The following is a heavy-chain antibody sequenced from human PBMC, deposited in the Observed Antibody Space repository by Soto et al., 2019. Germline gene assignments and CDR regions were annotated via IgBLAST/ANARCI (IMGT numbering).Heavy chain of an antibody. CDR3: ARQIYDSDTGPNFQYYFDS. CDR2: FYPGDSDT. CDR1: GYYFPSYW. J-gene: IGHJ4*02. Sequence: PGESLKISCKGSGYYFPSYWIGWVRQMPGKGLEWMGIFYPGDSDTRYSPSFRGHVTISVTKSITTVFLQWSSLRASDTAMYYCARQIYDSDTGPNFQYYFDSWGQGTPVTVSS. V-gene: IGHV5-51*01. D-gene: IGHD3-22*01.